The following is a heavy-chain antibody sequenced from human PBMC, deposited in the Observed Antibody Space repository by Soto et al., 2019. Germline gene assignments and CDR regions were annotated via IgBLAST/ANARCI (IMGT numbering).Heavy chain of an antibody. D-gene: IGHD6-13*01. CDR1: GFTFSSYA. CDR3: VKTPFDKAAAGIWGEGWFDP. V-gene: IGHV3-64D*08. Sequence: GGSLRLSCSASGFTFSSYAMHWVRQAPGKGLEYVSAISSNGGSTYYADSVKGRFTISRDNSKNTLYLQMSSLRAEDTAVYYCVKTPFDKAAAGIWGEGWFDPWGQGTLVTVSS. CDR2: ISSNGGST. J-gene: IGHJ5*02.